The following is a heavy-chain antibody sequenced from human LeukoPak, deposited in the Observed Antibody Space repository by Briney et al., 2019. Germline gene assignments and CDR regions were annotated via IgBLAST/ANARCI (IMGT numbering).Heavy chain of an antibody. CDR1: GFTFSSYA. J-gene: IGHJ3*01. V-gene: IGHV3-23*01. CDR3: ANDGPGVKVLTPEAFDL. D-gene: IGHD3-22*01. Sequence: GGSLRLSCTASGFTFSSYAMSWVRQAPGKGLEWVSTISGNGGRTYYEDSVKGRFTISRNNPKNTLYMQVSSLRAEDTAMYYCANDGPGVKVLTPEAFDLWGHGTMVTVSS. CDR2: ISGNGGRT.